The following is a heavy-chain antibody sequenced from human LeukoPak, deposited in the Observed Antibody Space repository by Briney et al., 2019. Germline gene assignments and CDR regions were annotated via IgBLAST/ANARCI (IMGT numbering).Heavy chain of an antibody. CDR3: ASTSVPSYLVVLDY. CDR2: INPSDGST. V-gene: IGHV1-46*01. D-gene: IGHD2-15*01. Sequence: ASVKVSCKASGYTFINYYTHWVRQAPGQGLEWMGVINPSDGSTSYAQKFQGRATMTRDTSTTTVYMELSSLRSEDTAVYYCASTSVPSYLVVLDYWGQGTLVTVFS. CDR1: GYTFINYY. J-gene: IGHJ4*02.